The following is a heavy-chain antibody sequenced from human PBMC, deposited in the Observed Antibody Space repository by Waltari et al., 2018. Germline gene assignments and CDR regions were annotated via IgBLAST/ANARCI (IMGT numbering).Heavy chain of an antibody. Sequence: QVQLVQSGAEVEKPGASVKVSCKASGYTFTGYYMHWVRQAPGQGLEWMGRINPNSGGTNDAQKFQGRVTMTRDTSISTAYMELSRLRSDDTAVYYCARCRRTSHCYTNWFDPWGQGTLVTVSS. CDR3: ARCRRTSHCYTNWFDP. J-gene: IGHJ5*02. V-gene: IGHV1-2*06. CDR1: GYTFTGYY. D-gene: IGHD2-2*01. CDR2: INPNSGGT.